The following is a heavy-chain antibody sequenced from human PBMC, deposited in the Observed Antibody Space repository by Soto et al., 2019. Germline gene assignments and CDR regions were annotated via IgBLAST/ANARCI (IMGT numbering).Heavy chain of an antibody. CDR1: GGTFSSYA. Sequence: QVQLVQSGAEVKKPGSSVKVSCKASGGTFSSYAISWVRQAPGQGLEWMGGIIPIFGTANYAQKFQGRVMITAAESTSTAYMELSSLRSEDTAVYYFARDYGDDSGHRGYYYYYGMAVWGEGTTVTVSS. CDR3: ARDYGDDSGHRGYYYYYGMAV. D-gene: IGHD4-17*01. J-gene: IGHJ6*04. V-gene: IGHV1-69*12. CDR2: IIPIFGTA.